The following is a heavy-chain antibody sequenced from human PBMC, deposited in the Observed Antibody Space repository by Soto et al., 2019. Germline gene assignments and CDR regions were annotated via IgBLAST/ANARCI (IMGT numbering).Heavy chain of an antibody. Sequence: GALRLSCAASGFTFSSYEMNWVRQAPGKGLEWVSYISSSGSTIYYADSVKGRFTISRDNAKNSLYLQMNSLRAEDTAVYYCARGTRFGELYYYYYGMDVWGQGTTVTVSS. CDR3: ARGTRFGELYYYYYGMDV. CDR2: ISSSGSTI. V-gene: IGHV3-48*03. J-gene: IGHJ6*02. CDR1: GFTFSSYE. D-gene: IGHD3-10*01.